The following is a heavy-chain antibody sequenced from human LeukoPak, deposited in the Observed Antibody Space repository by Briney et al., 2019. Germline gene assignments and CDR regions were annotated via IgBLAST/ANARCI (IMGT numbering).Heavy chain of an antibody. D-gene: IGHD6-13*01. CDR2: ISYHGHRT. V-gene: IGHV3-23*01. Sequence: GGSLRLSCVASGFAFYTYDMSWVRQVPGKGLEWVSSISYHGHRTYYTDSVKGRFTISRDNSKNTLYLQLNSLRVEDTAIYYCARIPGMAAGSDFYFDYWGPGTVVTVFS. CDR1: GFAFYTYD. J-gene: IGHJ4*02. CDR3: ARIPGMAAGSDFYFDY.